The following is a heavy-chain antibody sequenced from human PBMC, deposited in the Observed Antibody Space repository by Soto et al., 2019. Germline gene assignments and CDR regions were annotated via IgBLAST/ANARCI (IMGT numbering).Heavy chain of an antibody. D-gene: IGHD3-10*01. CDR3: ARQDGSGTYYFDS. J-gene: IGHJ4*02. V-gene: IGHV5-51*01. Sequence: PGESLKISCKGSGYSFTFYWIAWVRQMPGKGLEWMGIIYPRDSDTRYSPSFQGQVSISADKSINTAYLQWSSLKASDTAMYYCARQDGSGTYYFDSWGQGTLVTVSS. CDR2: IYPRDSDT. CDR1: GYSFTFYW.